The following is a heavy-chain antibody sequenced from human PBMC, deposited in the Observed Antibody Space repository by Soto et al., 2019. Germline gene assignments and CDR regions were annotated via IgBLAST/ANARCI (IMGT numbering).Heavy chain of an antibody. CDR1: GFTFSDYY. Sequence: GGSLRLSCAASGFTFSDYYMSWIRQAPGKGLEWVSYISSSGSTIYYADSVKGRFTISRDNAKNSLYLQMNSLRAEDTAVYYCARRTGDYYDSSGYYFFAFDIWGQGTMVTRLL. CDR3: ARRTGDYYDSSGYYFFAFDI. CDR2: ISSSGSTI. D-gene: IGHD3-22*01. J-gene: IGHJ3*02. V-gene: IGHV3-11*01.